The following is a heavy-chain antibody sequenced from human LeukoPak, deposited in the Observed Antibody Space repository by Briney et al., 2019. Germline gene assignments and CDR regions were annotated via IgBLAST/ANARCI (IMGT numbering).Heavy chain of an antibody. CDR1: GFTFADYA. D-gene: IGHD2/OR15-2a*01. J-gene: IGHJ4*02. CDR2: IKQDGSEK. CDR3: ARNRASLDY. Sequence: GGSLRLSCAASGFTFADYAMYWVRHAPGKGREWVAYIKQDGSEKNYVDSVKGRFTISRDNAKNSLYLQMNSLRDEDTAVYYCARNRASLDYWGQGALVTVSS. V-gene: IGHV3-7*01.